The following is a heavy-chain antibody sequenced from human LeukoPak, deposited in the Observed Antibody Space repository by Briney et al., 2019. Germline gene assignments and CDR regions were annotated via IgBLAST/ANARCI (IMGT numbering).Heavy chain of an antibody. CDR2: ISAYSGDT. J-gene: IGHJ4*02. Sequence: GASVKVSCKASGYNFISYGISWVRLVPGQGLEWVGWISAYSGDTNYAQRFQGRVTMSTDTSTSTAYMELRSLRSDDTAVYYCARARLIVGATKDLDYWGQGTLVTVSS. D-gene: IGHD1-26*01. CDR3: ARARLIVGATKDLDY. V-gene: IGHV1-18*01. CDR1: GYNFISYG.